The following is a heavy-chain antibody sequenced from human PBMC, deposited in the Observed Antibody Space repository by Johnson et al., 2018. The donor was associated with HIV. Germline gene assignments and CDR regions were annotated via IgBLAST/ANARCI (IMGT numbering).Heavy chain of an antibody. CDR1: GLSFSNFG. D-gene: IGHD3-16*01. J-gene: IGHJ3*02. V-gene: IGHV3-20*04. CDR3: ARDGGRI. CDR2: INWNGGST. Sequence: VQLVESGGGVVQPGKSLTLSCVGSGLSFSNFGIHWVRQAPGKGLEWVSGINWNGGSTGYADSVKGRFTISRDNAKNSLYLQMNSLRVEDTALYYCARDGGRIWGQGTMVTVSS.